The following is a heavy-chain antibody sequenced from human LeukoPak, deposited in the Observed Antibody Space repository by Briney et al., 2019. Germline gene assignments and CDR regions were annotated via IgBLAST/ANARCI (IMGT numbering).Heavy chain of an antibody. CDR1: GYTFTFYY. D-gene: IGHD3-10*01. Sequence: ASVKVSCKTSGYTFTFYYIHWVRQAPGQGLEWMGWINPNSGGTNYAQKFQGRVTMTRDMSISTAYMELSRLRSDDTAVYYCARVEKWFGESPFDYWGQGTLVTVSS. J-gene: IGHJ4*02. CDR2: INPNSGGT. V-gene: IGHV1-2*02. CDR3: ARVEKWFGESPFDY.